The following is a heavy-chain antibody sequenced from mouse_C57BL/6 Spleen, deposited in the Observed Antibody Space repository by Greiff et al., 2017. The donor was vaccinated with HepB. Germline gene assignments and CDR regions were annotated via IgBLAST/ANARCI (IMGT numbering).Heavy chain of an antibody. V-gene: IGHV5-6*01. Sequence: EVNVVESGGDLVKPGGSLKLSCAASGFTFSSYGMSWVRQTPDKRLEWVATISSGGSYTYYPDSVKGRFTISRDNAKNTLYLQMSSLKSEDTAMYYCARQQTSYYFDYWGQGTTLTVSS. CDR1: GFTFSSYG. CDR3: ARQQTSYYFDY. J-gene: IGHJ2*01. CDR2: ISSGGSYT.